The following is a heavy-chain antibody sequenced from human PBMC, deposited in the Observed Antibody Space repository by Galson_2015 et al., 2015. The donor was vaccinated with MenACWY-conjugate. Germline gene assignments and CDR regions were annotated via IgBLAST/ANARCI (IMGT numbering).Heavy chain of an antibody. J-gene: IGHJ4*02. D-gene: IGHD6-25*01. CDR1: GFTFSTYW. CDR2: INNDGSST. CDR3: VRDNAAAPDLFDS. Sequence: SLRLSCAASGFTFSTYWMHWVRQAPGKGLVWVSRINNDGSSTNYADSGKGRFTISRDNAKNTLYLQMNSLRAEDTALYYCVRDNAAAPDLFDSWGQGTRVTVSS. V-gene: IGHV3-74*01.